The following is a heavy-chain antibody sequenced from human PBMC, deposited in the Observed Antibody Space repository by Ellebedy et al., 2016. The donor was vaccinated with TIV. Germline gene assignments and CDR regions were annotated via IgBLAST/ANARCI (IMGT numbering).Heavy chain of an antibody. CDR3: ARVFYYDSSGYSQKTPYDAFDI. D-gene: IGHD3-22*01. CDR1: GFTFSNYS. J-gene: IGHJ3*02. Sequence: PGGSLRLSCAASGFTFSNYSMNWVRQAPGKGLEWVSSISSSSSYTYYADSVKGRFTISRDNAKNSLYLQMNSLRAEDTAVYYCARVFYYDSSGYSQKTPYDAFDIWGQGTMVTVSS. CDR2: ISSSSSYT. V-gene: IGHV3-21*01.